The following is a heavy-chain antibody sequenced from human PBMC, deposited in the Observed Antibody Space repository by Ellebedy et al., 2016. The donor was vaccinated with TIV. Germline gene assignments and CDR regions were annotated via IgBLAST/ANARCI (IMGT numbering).Heavy chain of an antibody. CDR2: IGAYNGNT. V-gene: IGHV1-18*04. Sequence: AASVKVSCKPSGYSLTSYGISWVRQAPGQGLQWMGWIGAYNGNTNYAQNLQGRITMTTDTSTGTVYMELRSLRSYDTAVYYCARAGYFSGGSWYSGAFDYWGQGTLVTVSS. J-gene: IGHJ4*02. CDR3: ARAGYFSGGSWYSGAFDY. D-gene: IGHD2-15*01. CDR1: GYSLTSYG.